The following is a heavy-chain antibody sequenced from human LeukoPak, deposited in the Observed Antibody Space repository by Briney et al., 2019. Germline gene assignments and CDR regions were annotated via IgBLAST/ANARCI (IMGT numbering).Heavy chain of an antibody. CDR2: IGASGTTK. D-gene: IGHD6-19*01. V-gene: IGHV3-48*04. Sequence: GGSLRLSCAASGFTFSTYWMTWVRQAPGKGLEWVSNIGASGTTKYYADSVKGRFSISRDNAKTSLYLQMNSLRVDDTAVYYCALLAVASDFDYWGQGALVTVSS. CDR3: ALLAVASDFDY. CDR1: GFTFSTYW. J-gene: IGHJ4*02.